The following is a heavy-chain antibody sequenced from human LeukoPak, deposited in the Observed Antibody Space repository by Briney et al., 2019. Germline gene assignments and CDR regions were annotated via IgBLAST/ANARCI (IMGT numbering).Heavy chain of an antibody. CDR2: IYPTGST. CDR3: ARHRRYCPTNGCLNDAFDI. J-gene: IGHJ3*02. V-gene: IGHV4-4*07. D-gene: IGHD2-8*01. Sequence: PSETLSLTCTVSGACINNYYWGLVRQPAGKGLEWIAHIYPTGSTTFNPSLKSRVTMSADTSKNQFSLNMNSMTAADTAVYYCARHRRYCPTNGCLNDAFDIWGQGILVTVSP. CDR1: GACINNYY.